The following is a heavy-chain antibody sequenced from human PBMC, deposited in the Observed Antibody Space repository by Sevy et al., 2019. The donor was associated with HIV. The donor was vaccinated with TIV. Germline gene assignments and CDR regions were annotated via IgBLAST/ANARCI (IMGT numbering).Heavy chain of an antibody. CDR3: AGDRGVGISSYGMGV. Sequence: GGCLRLSCAASGFTFSSYSINWVRQAPGKGLEWVSSISSSSTYILYADSVKGRFTISRDKARNSLYLQMNSLRADDTAVYYCAGDRGVGISSYGMGVWGQGTTVTVSS. V-gene: IGHV3-21*01. J-gene: IGHJ6*02. D-gene: IGHD1-26*01. CDR1: GFTFSSYS. CDR2: ISSSSTYI.